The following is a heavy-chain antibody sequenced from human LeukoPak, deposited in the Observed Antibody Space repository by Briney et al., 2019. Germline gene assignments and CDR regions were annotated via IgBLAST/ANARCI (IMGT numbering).Heavy chain of an antibody. CDR2: AYYSGST. CDR1: GGSISSYY. Sequence: SETLSLTCTVSGGSISSYYWNWIRQPPGKALEWLGYAYYSGSTNYNPSLKTRLTISVDASKAQFSLTLSSVTAADTAIYYCASRSGRNYYGMDVWGQGTTVIVSS. V-gene: IGHV4-59*01. J-gene: IGHJ6*02. CDR3: ASRSGRNYYGMDV. D-gene: IGHD3-10*01.